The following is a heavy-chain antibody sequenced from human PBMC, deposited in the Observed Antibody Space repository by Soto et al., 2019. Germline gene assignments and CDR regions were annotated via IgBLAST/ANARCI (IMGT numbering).Heavy chain of an antibody. CDR1: GFTFSSYA. CDR2: ISSNGGST. J-gene: IGHJ6*02. Sequence: PGGSLRLSCSASGFTFSSYAMHWVRQAPGKGLEYVSAISSNGGSTYYADSVKGRFTISRDNSKNTLYLQMSSLRAEDTAVYYCVKDDRGSSWYHYYYGMDVWGQGTTVTVSS. D-gene: IGHD6-13*01. CDR3: VKDDRGSSWYHYYYGMDV. V-gene: IGHV3-64D*06.